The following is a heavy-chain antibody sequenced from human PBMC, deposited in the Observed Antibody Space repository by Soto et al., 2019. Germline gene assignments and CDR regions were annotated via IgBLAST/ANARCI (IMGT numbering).Heavy chain of an antibody. D-gene: IGHD2-2*01. CDR3: AKDQANCSSTSCSYYYYYGMDV. CDR2: IKQDGSEK. V-gene: IGHV3-7*01. J-gene: IGHJ6*02. CDR1: GFTFSSYW. Sequence: GGSLRLSCAASGFTFSSYWMTWVRQAPGKGLEWVANIKQDGSEKYYVDSVKGRFTNSRDNTKNKQYLQMNSQRAEDKDIYYCAKDQANCSSTSCSYYYYYGMDVWGQGTTVTVSS.